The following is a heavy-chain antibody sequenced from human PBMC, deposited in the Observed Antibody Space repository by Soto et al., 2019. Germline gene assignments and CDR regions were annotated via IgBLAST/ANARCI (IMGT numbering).Heavy chain of an antibody. D-gene: IGHD2-8*01. CDR1: GYTFTSYG. V-gene: IGHV1-18*01. Sequence: ASVKVSCKASGYTFTSYGISWVRQAPGQGLEWMGWISAYNGNTNYAQKLQGRVTMTTDTSTSTAYMELRSLRSDDTAVYYCASVNGDPYYYYYMDVWGKGTTVTVSS. CDR2: ISAYNGNT. J-gene: IGHJ6*03. CDR3: ASVNGDPYYYYYMDV.